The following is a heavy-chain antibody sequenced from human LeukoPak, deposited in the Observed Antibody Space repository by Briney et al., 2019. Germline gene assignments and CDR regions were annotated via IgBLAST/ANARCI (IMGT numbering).Heavy chain of an antibody. J-gene: IGHJ3*01. CDR2: IKQNGAEE. CDR1: GFTFRSFW. Sequence: GGSLRLSCAASGFTFRSFWMSWVRQAPGKRLEWVANIKQNGAEEYYMDSVKGRFAISRDNAKNSVSLQMNSLRVEDTAMYYCARYTVVSSPGAFDLWGQGTMVTVSS. CDR3: ARYTVVSSPGAFDL. V-gene: IGHV3-7*03. D-gene: IGHD2-21*01.